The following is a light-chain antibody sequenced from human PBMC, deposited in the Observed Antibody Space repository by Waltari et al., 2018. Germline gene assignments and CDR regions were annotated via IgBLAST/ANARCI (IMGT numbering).Light chain of an antibody. V-gene: IGKV1-5*03. CDR2: KAS. Sequence: TITCRASQSISSWLAWYQQKPGKAPKLLIDKASSLESGVPSRFSGSGSGTEFTLTISSLQPDDFATYFCQQYNSYPITFGQGTRLEIK. CDR1: QSISSW. CDR3: QQYNSYPIT. J-gene: IGKJ5*01.